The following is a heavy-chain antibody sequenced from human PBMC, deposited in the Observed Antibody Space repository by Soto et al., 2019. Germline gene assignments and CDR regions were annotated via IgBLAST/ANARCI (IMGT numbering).Heavy chain of an antibody. CDR1: GWSFSGYY. J-gene: IGHJ3*02. CDR2: INHSGST. D-gene: IGHD4-17*01. Sequence: SETLSLACAVYGWSFSGYYWSWIRQPPGKGLEWIGEINHSGSTNYNPSLKSRVTISVDTSKNQFSLKLSSVTAAATAVYYCARGYGLGAFDIWAQRTMVPVSS. V-gene: IGHV4-34*01. CDR3: ARGYGLGAFDI.